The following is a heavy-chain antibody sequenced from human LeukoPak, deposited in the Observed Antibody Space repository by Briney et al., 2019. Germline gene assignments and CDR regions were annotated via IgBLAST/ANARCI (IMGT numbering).Heavy chain of an antibody. Sequence: PGGSLRLSCAASGFTFSSYGMHWVRQAPGKGLEWVAFIWYDGSNKYYADSVKGRFTISRDNSKNTLYLQMNSLRAEDTAVYYCAKGTSSGWYFDYWGQGTLVTVSS. CDR1: GFTFSSYG. CDR2: IWYDGSNK. J-gene: IGHJ4*02. V-gene: IGHV3-30*02. D-gene: IGHD6-19*01. CDR3: AKGTSSGWYFDY.